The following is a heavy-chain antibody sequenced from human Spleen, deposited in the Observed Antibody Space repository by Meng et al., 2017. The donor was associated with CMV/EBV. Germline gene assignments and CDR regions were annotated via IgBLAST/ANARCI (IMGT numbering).Heavy chain of an antibody. V-gene: IGHV3-48*04. CDR3: ASLSSTDAFDI. CDR2: ISSSSSTI. CDR1: GFIFSNYN. J-gene: IGHJ3*02. D-gene: IGHD2-2*01. Sequence: GESLKISCAASGFIFSNYNMNWVRQAPGKGLEWVSYISSSSSTIYYADSVKGRFTISRDNAKNSLYLQMNSLRAEDTAVYYCASLSSTDAFDIWGQGTMVTVSS.